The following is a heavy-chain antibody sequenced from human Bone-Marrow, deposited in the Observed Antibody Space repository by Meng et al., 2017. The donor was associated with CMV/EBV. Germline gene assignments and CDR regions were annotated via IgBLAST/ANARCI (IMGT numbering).Heavy chain of an antibody. CDR3: AKADGIVVVPAATFDY. D-gene: IGHD2-2*01. J-gene: IGHJ4*02. V-gene: IGHV3-30*02. Sequence: GGSLRLSCAASGFTFSNCGMHWVRQGPGKGLEWVAFIRHDGSNKYYADSVKGRFTISRDNSKNTLYLQMNSLRAEDTAVYYCAKADGIVVVPAATFDYWGQGTLVTVSS. CDR1: GFTFSNCG. CDR2: IRHDGSNK.